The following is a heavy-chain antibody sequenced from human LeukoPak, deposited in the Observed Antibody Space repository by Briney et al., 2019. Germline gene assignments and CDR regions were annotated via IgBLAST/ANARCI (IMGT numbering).Heavy chain of an antibody. CDR3: ATLRDITIGQDY. CDR1: GGSISSSSYY. V-gene: IGHV4-39*01. J-gene: IGHJ4*02. CDR2: IYYSGST. Sequence: SETLSLTCTVSGGSISSSSYYWGWIRQPPGKGLEWIGSIYYSGSTYYNPSLKSRVTISVDTSKNQFSLKLSSVTAADTAVYYCATLRDITIGQDYWGQGTLVTVSS. D-gene: IGHD3-9*01.